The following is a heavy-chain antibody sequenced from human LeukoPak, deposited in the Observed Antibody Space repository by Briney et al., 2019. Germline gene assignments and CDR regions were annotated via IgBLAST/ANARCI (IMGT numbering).Heavy chain of an antibody. Sequence: ASVKVSFKASGYTFTNYNIIWVRQAPGQGLERMGWISTNNGYTKYAQKFQGRVTMTTDTSTSTAYMELRSLRSDDTAVYFCARDEGIAVSGVNYWGQGSLVTVSS. CDR1: GYTFTNYN. CDR2: ISTNNGYT. V-gene: IGHV1-18*01. D-gene: IGHD6-19*01. J-gene: IGHJ4*02. CDR3: ARDEGIAVSGVNY.